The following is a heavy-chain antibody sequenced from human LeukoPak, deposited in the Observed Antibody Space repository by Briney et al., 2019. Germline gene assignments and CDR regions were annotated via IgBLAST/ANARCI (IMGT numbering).Heavy chain of an antibody. CDR1: GFTFSNYG. CDR2: LSGSGSST. V-gene: IGHV3-23*01. J-gene: IGHJ6*03. Sequence: PGGSLRLSCAASGFTFSNYGTSWVRQAPGKGLEWVAGLSGSGSSTYYADSVKGRFTISRDNSKNTLFLQMTSLRAEDTAVYYCAKHPGDFTGIVNYYYMDLWGKGTTVTVSS. CDR3: AKHPGDFTGIVNYYYMDL. D-gene: IGHD1-26*01.